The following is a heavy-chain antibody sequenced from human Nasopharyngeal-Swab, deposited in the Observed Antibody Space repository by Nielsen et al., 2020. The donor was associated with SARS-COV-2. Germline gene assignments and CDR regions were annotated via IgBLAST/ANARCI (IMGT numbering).Heavy chain of an antibody. D-gene: IGHD1-26*01. CDR1: GFAFSDYS. Sequence: GASLKISCAASGFAFSDYSMDWVRQAPGKGLEWVSYITSSSSTRYYADSVKGRFTISRDDAKNTLYLQMNSLRTEDTAVYYCARVDSASHRQIRYYNYYYMDVWGKGTTVTVSS. CDR2: ITSSSSTR. CDR3: ARVDSASHRQIRYYNYYYMDV. J-gene: IGHJ6*03. V-gene: IGHV3-48*04.